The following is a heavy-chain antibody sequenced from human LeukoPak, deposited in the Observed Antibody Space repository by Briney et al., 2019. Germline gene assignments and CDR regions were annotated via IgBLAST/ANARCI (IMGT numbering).Heavy chain of an antibody. CDR1: GYTFTDYY. CDR3: ARPYCSGGTCYYDY. V-gene: IGHV1-2*04. Sequence: ASVKVSCKASGYTFTDYYIHWVRQAPGQGLEWMGWINPKSGGTSYAQKFQGWVTMTRDTSITTAYMELSSLKSDDTAVYYCARPYCSGGTCYYDYWGQGALVTVSS. CDR2: INPKSGGT. J-gene: IGHJ4*02. D-gene: IGHD2-15*01.